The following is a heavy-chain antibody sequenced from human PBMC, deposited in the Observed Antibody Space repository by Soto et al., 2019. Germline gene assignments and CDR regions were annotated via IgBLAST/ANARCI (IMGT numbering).Heavy chain of an antibody. CDR1: GFTFDDYA. J-gene: IGHJ6*02. V-gene: IGHV3-9*01. D-gene: IGHD6-13*01. Sequence: PGGSLRLSCAASGFTFDDYAMHWVRQAPGKGLEWVLGISWNSGSIGYADSVKGRFTISRDNAKNSLYLQMNSLRAEDTALYYCAKAVYSSSWYYYYYGMDVWGQGTTVTVSS. CDR2: ISWNSGSI. CDR3: AKAVYSSSWYYYYYGMDV.